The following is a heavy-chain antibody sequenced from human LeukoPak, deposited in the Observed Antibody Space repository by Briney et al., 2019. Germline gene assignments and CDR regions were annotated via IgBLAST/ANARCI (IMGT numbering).Heavy chain of an antibody. CDR3: AKEQSGSYYD. J-gene: IGHJ4*02. CDR1: GFTFSSYG. V-gene: IGHV3-30*18. Sequence: PGRSLRLSCAASGFTFSSYGMHWVRQAPGKGLEWVAVISYDGSNKYYADSVKGRFTISRDNSKNTLYLQMNSLRAEDTAVYYCAKEQSGSYYDWGQGTLVTVSS. D-gene: IGHD1-26*01. CDR2: ISYDGSNK.